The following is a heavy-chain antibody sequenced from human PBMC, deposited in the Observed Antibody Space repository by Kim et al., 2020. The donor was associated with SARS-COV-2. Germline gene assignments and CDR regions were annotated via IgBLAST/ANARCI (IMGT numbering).Heavy chain of an antibody. D-gene: IGHD3-16*01. Sequence: SETLSLTCTVSGGSISSYYWSWIRQPPGKGLEWIGYIYYSGSTNYNPSLKSRVTISVDTSKNQFSLKLSSVTAADTAVYYCARVPVLITIDIWGQGTMVTVSS. J-gene: IGHJ3*02. CDR3: ARVPVLITIDI. CDR2: IYYSGST. V-gene: IGHV4-59*01. CDR1: GGSISSYY.